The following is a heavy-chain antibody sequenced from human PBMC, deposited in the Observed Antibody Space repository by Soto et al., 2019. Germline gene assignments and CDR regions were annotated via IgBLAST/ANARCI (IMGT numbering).Heavy chain of an antibody. CDR3: ARALILFLDWIPENYYYGMDV. V-gene: IGHV1-2*02. D-gene: IGHD3-3*01. CDR1: GHTFSAYY. Sequence: ASVKVSCKPSGHTFSAYYIHWVRQAPGQGLEWMGWINPNSGGTNYAQKFQGRVTMTRDTSSRTVYMVLSRLTSDDTAVYYCARALILFLDWIPENYYYGMDVWGQGTTVTVSS. CDR2: INPNSGGT. J-gene: IGHJ6*02.